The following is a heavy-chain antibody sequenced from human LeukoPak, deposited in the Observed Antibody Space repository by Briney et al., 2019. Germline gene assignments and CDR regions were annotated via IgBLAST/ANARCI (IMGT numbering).Heavy chain of an antibody. CDR2: IFTSGTT. CDR1: GGSINSGSYY. CDR3: ARDRFDSYGSGVVYYYYYMDV. Sequence: SQTLSLTCTVSGGSINSGSYYWSWVRQPAGKGLEWIGRIFTSGTTNYNPSLKSRVTISVDTSKNQFSLKLSSVTAADTAVYYCARDRFDSYGSGVVYYYYYMDVWGKGTTVTISS. D-gene: IGHD3-10*01. V-gene: IGHV4-61*02. J-gene: IGHJ6*03.